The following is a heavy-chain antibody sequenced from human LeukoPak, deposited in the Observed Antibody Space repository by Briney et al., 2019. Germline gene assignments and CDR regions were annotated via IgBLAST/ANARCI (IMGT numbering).Heavy chain of an antibody. V-gene: IGHV4-39*07. D-gene: IGHD6-13*01. CDR1: GGSISSSSYY. Sequence: SETLSLTCTVSGGSISSSSYYWGWLRQPPGKGLEWIGSIYYSGSTYYNPSLKSRVTISVDTSKNQFSLKLSSVTAADTAVYYCARDLSSERQQLGTGDYWGQGTLVTVSS. J-gene: IGHJ4*02. CDR2: IYYSGST. CDR3: ARDLSSERQQLGTGDY.